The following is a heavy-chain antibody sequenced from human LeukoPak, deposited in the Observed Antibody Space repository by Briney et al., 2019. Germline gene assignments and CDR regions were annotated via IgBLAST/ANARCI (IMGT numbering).Heavy chain of an antibody. J-gene: IGHJ6*03. CDR3: AKDYVRRDYYYYYMDV. D-gene: IGHD3-16*01. CDR2: ISWDGGST. V-gene: IGHV3-43D*03. CDR1: GFTFSSYE. Sequence: GGSLRLSCAASGFTFSSYEMNWVRQAPGKGLEWVSLISWDGGSTYYADSVKGRFTISRDNSKNSLYLQMNSLRAEDTALYYCAKDYVRRDYYYYYMDVWGKGTTVTVSS.